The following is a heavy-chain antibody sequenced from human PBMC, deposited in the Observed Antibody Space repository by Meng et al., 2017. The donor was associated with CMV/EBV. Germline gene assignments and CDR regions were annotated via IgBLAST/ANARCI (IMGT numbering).Heavy chain of an antibody. CDR1: GFTVSSNY. J-gene: IGHJ4*02. CDR3: AKDLISTYYYDSSGSY. CDR2: IYSGGST. V-gene: IGHV3-53*01. D-gene: IGHD3-22*01. Sequence: GESLKISCAASGFTVSSNYMSWVRQAPGKGLEWVSVIYSGGSTDYADSVKGRFTISRDNSKNTLYLQMNSLRAEDTAVYYCAKDLISTYYYDSSGSYWGQGTLVTVSS.